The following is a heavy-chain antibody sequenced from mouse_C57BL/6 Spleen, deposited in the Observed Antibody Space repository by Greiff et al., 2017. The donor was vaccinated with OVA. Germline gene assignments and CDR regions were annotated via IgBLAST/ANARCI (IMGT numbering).Heavy chain of an antibody. D-gene: IGHD1-1*01. CDR3: ARSLYYGSSLGY. J-gene: IGHJ2*01. CDR2: INPNNGGT. V-gene: IGHV1-18*01. CDR1: GYTFTDYN. Sequence: EVQLQQSGPELVKPGASVKIPCKASGYTFTDYNMDWVKQSHGKSLEWIGDINPNNGGTIYNQKFKGKATLTVDKSSSTAYMELRSLTSEDTAVYYCARSLYYGSSLGYWGQGTTLTVSS.